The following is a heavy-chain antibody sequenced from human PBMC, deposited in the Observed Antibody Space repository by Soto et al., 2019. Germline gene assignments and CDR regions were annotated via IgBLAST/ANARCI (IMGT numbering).Heavy chain of an antibody. D-gene: IGHD3-3*01. Sequence: GGSLRLSCAASGFTFSSYAMHWVRQAPGKGLEWVAVISYDGSNKYYADSVKGRFTISRDNSKNTLYLQMNSLRAEATAVYYCARFLADTIFGVVNYWGQGTLVTVSS. CDR1: GFTFSSYA. CDR2: ISYDGSNK. CDR3: ARFLADTIFGVVNY. J-gene: IGHJ4*02. V-gene: IGHV3-30*04.